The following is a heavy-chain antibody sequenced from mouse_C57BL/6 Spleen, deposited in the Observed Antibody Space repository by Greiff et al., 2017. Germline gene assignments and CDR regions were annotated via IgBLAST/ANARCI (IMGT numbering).Heavy chain of an antibody. J-gene: IGHJ2*01. CDR2: ISYDGSN. Sequence: EVQLQQSGPGLVKPSQSLSLTCSVTGYSITSGYYWNWIRQFPGNKLEWMGYISYDGSNNYNPSLKNRISITRDTSKNQFFLKLNSVTTEDTATYYCARDLGTTVPFDDWGQGTTLTVSS. D-gene: IGHD1-1*01. V-gene: IGHV3-6*01. CDR1: GYSITSGYY. CDR3: ARDLGTTVPFDD.